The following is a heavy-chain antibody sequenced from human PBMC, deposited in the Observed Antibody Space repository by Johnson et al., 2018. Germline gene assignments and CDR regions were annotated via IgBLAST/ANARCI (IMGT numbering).Heavy chain of an antibody. Sequence: QVQLQESGPGLVKPSETLSLTCTVSGGSISSYYWSWIRQPPGKGLEWIGYIYYSGSTNYNPSLKSRVTISVDTSKNQFSLKLSSVTAADTAVYYCARVGSGHYFYYYMDVWGKGTTVTVSS. CDR3: ARVGSGHYFYYYMDV. V-gene: IGHV4-59*01. CDR1: GGSISSYY. D-gene: IGHD2-15*01. J-gene: IGHJ6*03. CDR2: IYYSGST.